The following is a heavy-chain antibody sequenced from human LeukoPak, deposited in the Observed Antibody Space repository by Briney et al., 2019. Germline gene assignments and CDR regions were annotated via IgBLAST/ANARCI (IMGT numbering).Heavy chain of an antibody. CDR1: GFTFSNYD. Sequence: LGRSLRLSCAASGFTFSNYDMHWVRQAPGKGLEWVAVISYDGTNKYYADSVKGRFTISRDNSKSTLYLQMNSLRAEDTAVYYCAKENDFVYWGQGTLVTVSS. CDR2: ISYDGTNK. D-gene: IGHD3-3*01. CDR3: AKENDFVY. V-gene: IGHV3-30*18. J-gene: IGHJ4*02.